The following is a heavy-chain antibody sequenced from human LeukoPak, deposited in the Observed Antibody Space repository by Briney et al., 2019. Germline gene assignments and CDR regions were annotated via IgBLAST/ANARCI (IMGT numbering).Heavy chain of an antibody. CDR1: GFTFSNYW. CDR3: ARERTSLFDY. V-gene: IGHV3-7*01. D-gene: IGHD1-7*01. J-gene: IGHJ4*02. Sequence: GGSLRLSCAASGFTFSNYWMSWVRQSPGKGLGWVASIKQDEYYLDSVKGRFTISRDSAKNSLYLQMNSLRAEDTAVYYSARERTSLFDYWGQGTLVTVSS. CDR2: IKQDE.